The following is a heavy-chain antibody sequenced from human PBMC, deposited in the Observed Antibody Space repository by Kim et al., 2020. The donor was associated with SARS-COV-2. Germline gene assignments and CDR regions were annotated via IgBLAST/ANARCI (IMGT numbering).Heavy chain of an antibody. CDR1: GFIFGSYS. CDR3: ARFIEGCNEGGYYFEY. Sequence: GGSLRLSCVGSGFIFGSYSMNWVRQAPGKGLEWLSYISGSSDAKYYVDSVKGRFTISRDNARNSLYLQMSSLREEDTAVYYCARFIEGCNEGGYYFEY. D-gene: IGHD2-8*01. V-gene: IGHV3-48*02. J-gene: IGHJ1*01. CDR2: ISGSSDAK.